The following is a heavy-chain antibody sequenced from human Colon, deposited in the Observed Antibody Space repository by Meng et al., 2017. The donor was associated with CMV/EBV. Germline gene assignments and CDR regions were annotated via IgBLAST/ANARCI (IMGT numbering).Heavy chain of an antibody. V-gene: IGHV4-38-2*02. Sequence: SETLSLTCIVSGYSISSGYYWGWIRQPPGKGLEWIGTVYYGGSTFYNPSLKSRVTISLDTSRTQFSLKLSSVSAADTAVYFCARDMRGRHVDWFWDSWGQGTQVTVSS. D-gene: IGHD3/OR15-3a*01. CDR2: VYYGGST. CDR1: GYSISSGYY. CDR3: ARDMRGRHVDWFWDS. J-gene: IGHJ4*02.